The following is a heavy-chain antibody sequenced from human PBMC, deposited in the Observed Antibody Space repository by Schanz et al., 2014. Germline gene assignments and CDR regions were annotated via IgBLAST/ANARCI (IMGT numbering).Heavy chain of an antibody. D-gene: IGHD6-13*01. CDR2: IIPVLDIT. Sequence: QVQLVQSGGEVKTPGASVKVSCKASGGTFSSFIISWVRQAPGQGLEWMGRIIPVLDITNYAQKFQGRVTITADKSTSTAYMELSSLRSEDTAVYFCARGGITAAGTTPLDYWGQGALVTVSS. CDR3: ARGGITAAGTTPLDY. CDR1: GGTFSSFI. V-gene: IGHV1-69*04. J-gene: IGHJ4*02.